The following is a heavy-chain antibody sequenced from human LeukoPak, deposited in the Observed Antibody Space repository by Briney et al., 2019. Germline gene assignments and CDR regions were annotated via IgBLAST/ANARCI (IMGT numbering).Heavy chain of an antibody. Sequence: GGSLRLSCAASGFTFSSYEMNWVRQAPGKGLEWVSYISSSGSTIYYAGSVKGRFTISRDNAKNSLYLQMNSLRAEDTAVYYCASPSPAGYYGSGSYLDYWGQGTLVTVSS. CDR2: ISSSGSTI. CDR1: GFTFSSYE. J-gene: IGHJ4*02. CDR3: ASPSPAGYYGSGSYLDY. D-gene: IGHD3-10*01. V-gene: IGHV3-48*03.